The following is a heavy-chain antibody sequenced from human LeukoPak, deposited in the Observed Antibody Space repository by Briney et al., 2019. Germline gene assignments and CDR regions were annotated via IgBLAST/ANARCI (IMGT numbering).Heavy chain of an antibody. CDR1: GNSFASSW. V-gene: IGHV5-51*01. CDR2: IYPGDSDS. D-gene: IGHD1-26*01. J-gene: IGHJ3*02. Sequence: GESLKISCKDSGNSFASSWIGWVRQMPGKGLDWIGIIYPGDSDSRYSASFQGQVTISADKSIRTAYLQWSSLKASDTAMYYCARVRSGDYSEDAFDIWGQGTMVTVSS. CDR3: ARVRSGDYSEDAFDI.